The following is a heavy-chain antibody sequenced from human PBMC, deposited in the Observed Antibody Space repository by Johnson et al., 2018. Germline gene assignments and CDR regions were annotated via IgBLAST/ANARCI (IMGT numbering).Heavy chain of an antibody. CDR2: TRYRGNSYTT. D-gene: IGHD3-22*01. CDR1: GFTLSDHY. Sequence: EVQLVESGGGLVHPGGSLRLSCAASGFTLSDHYMDWVRQAPGQGLEWVGRTRYRGNSYTTEYAASVKGRFTIARDDSKNSLFLQINSLKIDDTAVYYCARGPYYYGGSGYYQSQYFYYMDVGGQGTTVTVSS. CDR3: ARGPYYYGGSGYYQSQYFYYMDV. J-gene: IGHJ6*03. V-gene: IGHV3-72*01.